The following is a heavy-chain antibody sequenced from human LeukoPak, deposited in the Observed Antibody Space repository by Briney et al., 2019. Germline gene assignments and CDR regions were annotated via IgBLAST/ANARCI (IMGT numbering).Heavy chain of an antibody. D-gene: IGHD6-6*01. J-gene: IGHJ4*02. CDR1: GGSIXRYY. CDR3: ARARYSSSPHFDY. V-gene: IGHV4-59*01. CDR2: IYYGGRT. Sequence: TXSLTXAXXGGSIXRYYWSWIRQPPGKGLEGIAYIYYGGRTNYNPSLKSRVTISVDTSKSQLSLKLSSVTAADTAVYYCARARYSSSPHFDYWGPGTLVTVSS.